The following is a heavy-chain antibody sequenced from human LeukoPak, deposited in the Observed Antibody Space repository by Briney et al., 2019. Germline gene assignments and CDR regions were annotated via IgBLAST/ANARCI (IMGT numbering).Heavy chain of an antibody. CDR1: GYTLTELS. V-gene: IGHV1-24*01. D-gene: IGHD3-9*01. Sequence: ASVKVSCKVSGYTLTELSMHWVRQAPGKGLGCMGGFHPEDNVTINAQSFQGRVTMTEDTSTNTAYMELNSLRSEDTAVYYCATDRLNYDILTGYNSRPSWDAFDIWGQGTMVTVSS. J-gene: IGHJ3*02. CDR3: ATDRLNYDILTGYNSRPSWDAFDI. CDR2: FHPEDNVT.